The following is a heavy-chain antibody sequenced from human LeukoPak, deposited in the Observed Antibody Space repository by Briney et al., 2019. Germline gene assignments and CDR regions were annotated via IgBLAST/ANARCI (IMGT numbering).Heavy chain of an antibody. D-gene: IGHD6-19*01. Sequence: GRSLRLSCAASGFTFSNYDMHWVRQAPGKGLEWVAVIWYDGSNKYYADSVKGRFTISRDNSKNTLYLQMNSLRAEDTAVYYCAREGVAGTAWYFDLWGRGTLVTVSS. V-gene: IGHV3-33*08. CDR3: AREGVAGTAWYFDL. CDR1: GFTFSNYD. J-gene: IGHJ2*01. CDR2: IWYDGSNK.